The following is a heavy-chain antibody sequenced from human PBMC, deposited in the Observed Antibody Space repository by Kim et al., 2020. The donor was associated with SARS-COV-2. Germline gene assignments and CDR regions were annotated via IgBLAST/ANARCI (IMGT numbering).Heavy chain of an antibody. CDR3: ARDLGYAFDI. V-gene: IGHV3-48*03. J-gene: IGHJ3*02. CDR2: TI. D-gene: IGHD7-27*01. Sequence: TIYYADSVKSRFTISRASAKNSLYLQMDSLRADDTAVYYCARDLGYAFDIWGQGTMVTVSS.